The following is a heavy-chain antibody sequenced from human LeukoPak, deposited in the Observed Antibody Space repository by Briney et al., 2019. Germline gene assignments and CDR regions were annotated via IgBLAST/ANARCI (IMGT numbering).Heavy chain of an antibody. CDR3: ARGHVPGSTRHWDF. CDR2: ISGSGGST. V-gene: IGHV3-23*01. J-gene: IGHJ4*02. D-gene: IGHD3-10*01. Sequence: PGGSLRLSCAASGFTFSSYAMSWVRQAPGKGLEWVSAISGSGGSTYYADSVKGRFTISRDNSKNTLYLQMNSLRVEDTAVYFCARGHVPGSTRHWDFWGQGTLVTVSS. CDR1: GFTFSSYA.